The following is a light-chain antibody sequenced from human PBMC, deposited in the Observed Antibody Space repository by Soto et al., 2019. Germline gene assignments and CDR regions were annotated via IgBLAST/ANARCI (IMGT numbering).Light chain of an antibody. CDR1: NIGSKS. Sequence: SYXXXXPPSVSXAPGQTARITCXGNNIGSKSVHWYQQKPGQAPVLVVYDDSDRPSGIPERFSGSNSGNTATLTISRVEAGDEADYYCQVWDSSSDHVVFGGGTKVTVL. CDR3: QVWDSSSDHVV. V-gene: IGLV3-21*02. J-gene: IGLJ2*01. CDR2: DDS.